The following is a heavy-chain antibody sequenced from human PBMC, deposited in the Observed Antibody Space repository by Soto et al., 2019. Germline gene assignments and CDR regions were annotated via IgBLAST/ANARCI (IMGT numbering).Heavy chain of an antibody. Sequence: QITLKESGPTLVKPTQTLTLTCTFSGFSLSTSGVGVGWIRQPPGKALEWLALIYWDDDKRYSPSLKSRLTITKDTSKNQVVLTMTNMDPVDTATYYCAHRLGSSWSNYYGMDVWGQGTTVTVSS. CDR3: AHRLGSSWSNYYGMDV. V-gene: IGHV2-5*02. CDR1: GFSLSTSGVG. J-gene: IGHJ6*02. CDR2: IYWDDDK. D-gene: IGHD6-13*01.